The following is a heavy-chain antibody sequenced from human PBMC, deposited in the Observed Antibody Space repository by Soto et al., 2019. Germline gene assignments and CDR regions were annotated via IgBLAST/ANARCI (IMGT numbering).Heavy chain of an antibody. D-gene: IGHD5-12*01. J-gene: IGHJ4*02. CDR3: ARGRGYSGY. Sequence: ASVKVSCKASGYTFTSYDVHWVRQAPGQRLEWMGWINAGNGNTKYSQKFQGRVTITRDTSASTAYMELNSLRAEDTAVYYCARGRGYSGYGGQGTLVTVSS. CDR1: GYTFTSYD. V-gene: IGHV1-3*01. CDR2: INAGNGNT.